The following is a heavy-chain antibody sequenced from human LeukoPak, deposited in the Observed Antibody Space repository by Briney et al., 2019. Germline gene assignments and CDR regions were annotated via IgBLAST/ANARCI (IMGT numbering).Heavy chain of an antibody. D-gene: IGHD7-27*01. CDR1: GFTFSSYW. Sequence: PGGSLRLSCGASGFTFSSYWMNWVRQAPGKGLEWVANIKQDGSEKYYVDSVKGRFTISRDNAKNSLYLHMNSLRAEDTAVYYCARDKLTGDSHFDSWGQGSLVTVSS. CDR3: ARDKLTGDSHFDS. V-gene: IGHV3-7*01. CDR2: IKQDGSEK. J-gene: IGHJ4*02.